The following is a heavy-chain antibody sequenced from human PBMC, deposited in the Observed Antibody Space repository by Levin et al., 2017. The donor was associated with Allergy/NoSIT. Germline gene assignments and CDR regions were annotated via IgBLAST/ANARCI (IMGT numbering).Heavy chain of an antibody. CDR2: ITSDGNHK. D-gene: IGHD3-16*01. CDR3: AKGGDMDV. V-gene: IGHV3-30*18. J-gene: IGHJ6*02. CDR1: GFAFNIYG. Sequence: GESLKISCAASGFAFNIYGMHWVRQAPGKGPEWVALITSDGNHKFYVDSVKGRFTVSRDNSRNTMYLQMNSLRVEDTALYYCAKGGDMDVWGRGTTVTVSS.